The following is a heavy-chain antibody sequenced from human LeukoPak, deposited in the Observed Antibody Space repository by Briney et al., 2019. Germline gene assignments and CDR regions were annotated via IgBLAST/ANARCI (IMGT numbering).Heavy chain of an antibody. CDR1: GGTFSSYA. CDR2: IIPIFGTA. V-gene: IGHV1-69*05. CDR3: ARSRTDDYGDWWWFDP. Sequence: SVKVSCKASGGTFSSYAISWVRQAPGQGLEWMGGIIPIFGTANYAQKFQGRVTISKDTSARTAYMELSSLRSEDTAVYYCARSRTDDYGDWWWFDPWGQGTLVTVSS. D-gene: IGHD4-17*01. J-gene: IGHJ5*02.